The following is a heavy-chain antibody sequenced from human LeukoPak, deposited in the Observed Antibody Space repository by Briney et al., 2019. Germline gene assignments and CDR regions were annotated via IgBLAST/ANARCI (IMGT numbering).Heavy chain of an antibody. CDR1: GLSIRSYY. J-gene: IGHJ5*02. CDR3: PKRGYSSSCSS. Sequence: KSSETLSLTCSLYGLSIRSYYWGWIRQFPGKGLEWIGYISDSGSTNYNPSLKSRVSISRDTSKNQFSLRLASVSAAYTAVYCCPKRGYSSSCSSWGQGTLVTVSS. V-gene: IGHV4-59*01. CDR2: ISDSGST. D-gene: IGHD6-13*01.